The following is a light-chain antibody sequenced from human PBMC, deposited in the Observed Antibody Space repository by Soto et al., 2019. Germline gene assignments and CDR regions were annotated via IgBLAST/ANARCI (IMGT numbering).Light chain of an antibody. CDR3: SSYTSSSTYV. J-gene: IGLJ1*01. CDR2: DVS. CDR1: SSDVGGYNY. V-gene: IGLV2-14*01. Sequence: QSVLTQPASVSGSPGQSITISCTATSSDVGGYNYVSWYQQHPGNAPKLMIYDVSNRPSGVSNRFSGSKSGNTASLTISGLQAEDEADYYCSSYTSSSTYVFGSGTKVTVL.